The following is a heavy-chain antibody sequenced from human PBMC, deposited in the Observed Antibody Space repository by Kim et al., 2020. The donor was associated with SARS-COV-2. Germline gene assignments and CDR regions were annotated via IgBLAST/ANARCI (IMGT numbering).Heavy chain of an antibody. CDR2: IIPIFGTA. Sequence: SVKVSCKASGGTFSSYAISWVRQAPGQGLEWMGGIIPIFGTANYAQKFQGRVTITADESTSTAYMELSSLRSEDTAVYYCARSSDISSSWYGGTYYYYGMDVWGQGTTVTVSS. V-gene: IGHV1-69*13. CDR1: GGTFSSYA. J-gene: IGHJ6*02. D-gene: IGHD6-13*01. CDR3: ARSSDISSSWYGGTYYYYGMDV.